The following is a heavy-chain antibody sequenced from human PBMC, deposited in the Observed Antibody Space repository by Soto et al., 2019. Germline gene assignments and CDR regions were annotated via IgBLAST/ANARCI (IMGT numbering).Heavy chain of an antibody. Sequence: EVQLVESGGGLVKPGGSLRLSCAASGFTFSSYSMNWVRQAPGKGLEWVSSISSSSSYIYYADSVKGRFTISRDNAKNSLYLQMNSLRAEDTAVYYCARDGVGCSGGSCYFSSYGYYYYYGMDVWGQGTTVTVSS. CDR1: GFTFSSYS. V-gene: IGHV3-21*01. CDR2: ISSSSSYI. CDR3: ARDGVGCSGGSCYFSSYGYYYYYGMDV. D-gene: IGHD2-15*01. J-gene: IGHJ6*02.